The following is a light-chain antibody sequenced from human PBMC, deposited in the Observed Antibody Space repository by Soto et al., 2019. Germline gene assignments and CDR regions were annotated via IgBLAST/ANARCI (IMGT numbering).Light chain of an antibody. Sequence: QMTQTPTSLSASVGDRVTITCRASESIGIYLNWYQQKPGKVPNLLIYAASSVFEGVPSRFSGSGSGTNFSLTINSLQPEDFATSFCLQAYRTTWTFGQRTKVDIK. J-gene: IGKJ1*01. CDR1: ESIGIY. CDR3: LQAYRTTWT. CDR2: AAS. V-gene: IGKV1-39*01.